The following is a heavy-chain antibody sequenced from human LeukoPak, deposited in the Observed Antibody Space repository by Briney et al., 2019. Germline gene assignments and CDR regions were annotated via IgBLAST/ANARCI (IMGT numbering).Heavy chain of an antibody. D-gene: IGHD6-19*01. CDR3: ARRQWLVAGGFDY. V-gene: IGHV3-7*01. J-gene: IGHJ4*02. CDR1: GFTFSSYW. CDR2: IKQDGSEK. Sequence: PGGSLRLSCAASGFTFSSYWMSWVRQAPGKGLEWVANIKQDGSEKCYVDSVKGRFTISRDNAKNSLYLQMNSLRAEDTAVYYCARRQWLVAGGFDYWGQGTLVTVSS.